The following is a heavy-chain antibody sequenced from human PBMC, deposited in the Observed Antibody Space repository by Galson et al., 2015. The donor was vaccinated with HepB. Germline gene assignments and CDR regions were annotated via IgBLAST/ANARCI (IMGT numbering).Heavy chain of an antibody. D-gene: IGHD3-16*01. J-gene: IGHJ5*02. Sequence: SVKVSCKASGYTFTSYYIHWVRQAPGQGLEWMGINNPNDNTKSYARKFQGRVTMTRDTSTSTVYTDLSSLRSEDTAVYYCARPYPPSGFDPWGQGTLVTVSS. V-gene: IGHV1-46*01. CDR2: NNPNDNTK. CDR1: GYTFTSYY. CDR3: ARPYPPSGFDP.